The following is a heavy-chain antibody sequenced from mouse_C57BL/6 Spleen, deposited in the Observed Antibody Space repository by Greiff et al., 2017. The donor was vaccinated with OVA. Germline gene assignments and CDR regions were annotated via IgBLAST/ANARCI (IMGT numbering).Heavy chain of an antibody. CDR1: GYSFTGYY. V-gene: IGHV1-42*01. CDR3: ARRVLRGFAY. J-gene: IGHJ3*01. CDR2: INPSTGGT. D-gene: IGHD2-14*01. Sequence: VQLQQSGPELVKPGASVKISCKASGYSFTGYYMNWVKQSPEKSLEWIGEINPSTGGTTYNQKFKAKATLTVDKSSSTAYMQLKSLTSEDSAVYYCARRVLRGFAYWGQGTLVTVSA.